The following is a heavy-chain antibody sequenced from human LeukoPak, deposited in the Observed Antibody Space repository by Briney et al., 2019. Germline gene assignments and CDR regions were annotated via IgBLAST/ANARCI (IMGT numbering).Heavy chain of an antibody. CDR2: ISAYNGNT. CDR1: GYTFTSYG. V-gene: IGHV1-18*01. CDR3: AREEVPAARVYYYYYGMDV. Sequence: ASVKVSCKASGYTFTSYGISWVRQAPGQGLEWMGWISAYNGNTNYAQKLQGRVTMTTDTSTSTAYMELRSLRSDDTAVYYCAREEVPAARVYYYYYGMDVWGQGTTVTVSS. D-gene: IGHD2-2*01. J-gene: IGHJ6*02.